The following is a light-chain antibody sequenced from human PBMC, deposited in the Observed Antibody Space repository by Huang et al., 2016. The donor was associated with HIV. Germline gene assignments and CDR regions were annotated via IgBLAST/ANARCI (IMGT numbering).Light chain of an antibody. Sequence: DIVMTQSPDSLAVSLGERATINCKSDQSVLYSSNNKNYLAWYQQKPGQPPKMLIYWASTRGAGVPDRFSGSGSGTDFTLTISSLQAEDVAVYYCQQYYSTPLTFGGGTKVEIK. J-gene: IGKJ4*01. V-gene: IGKV4-1*01. CDR2: WAS. CDR1: QSVLYSSNNKNY. CDR3: QQYYSTPLT.